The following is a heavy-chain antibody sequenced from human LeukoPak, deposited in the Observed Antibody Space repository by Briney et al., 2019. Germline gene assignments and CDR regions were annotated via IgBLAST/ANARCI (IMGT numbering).Heavy chain of an antibody. CDR1: GASINSYY. CDR2: IYASGNT. Sequence: SETLSLTCTVSGASINSYYWSWIRQSAGKGLEWIGRIYASGNTNYNPSLNSRVTMSLDTSKNQFSLRLSSVTAADTAVYYCAREPFYYGSGSNRWFDPWGQGTLVTVSS. CDR3: AREPFYYGSGSNRWFDP. J-gene: IGHJ5*02. D-gene: IGHD3-10*01. V-gene: IGHV4-4*07.